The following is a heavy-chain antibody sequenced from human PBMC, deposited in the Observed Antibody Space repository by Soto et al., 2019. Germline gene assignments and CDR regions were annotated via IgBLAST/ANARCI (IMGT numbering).Heavy chain of an antibody. CDR2: IIPIIGII. CDR3: AGDPDSHYNDSHASSYP. V-gene: IGHV1-69*08. J-gene: IGHJ5*02. D-gene: IGHD3-22*01. CDR1: GGTFSTYT. Sequence: QVQLVQSGAEVKKPGSSVKVSCKASGGTFSTYTITWVRQAPGQGLEWMGRIIPIIGIINYAQKFQGRVTLTADTFTGTADMELTRLGSDDTAVYYCAGDPDSHYNDSHASSYPWGQGTLVTVSS.